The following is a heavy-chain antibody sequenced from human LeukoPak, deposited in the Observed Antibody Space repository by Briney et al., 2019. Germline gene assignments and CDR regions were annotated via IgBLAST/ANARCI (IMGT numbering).Heavy chain of an antibody. CDR3: ARAGGVGYYDKPKLKTPYLDGIDYFDY. CDR2: INHSGST. J-gene: IGHJ4*02. CDR1: GGSFSGYY. D-gene: IGHD3-22*01. V-gene: IGHV4-34*01. Sequence: PSETLSLTCAVYGGSFSGYYWSWIRQPPGKGLEWIGEINHSGSTNYNPSLKSRVTISVDTSKNQFSLKLSSVTAADTAVYYCARAGGVGYYDKPKLKTPYLDGIDYFDYWGQGTLVTVSS.